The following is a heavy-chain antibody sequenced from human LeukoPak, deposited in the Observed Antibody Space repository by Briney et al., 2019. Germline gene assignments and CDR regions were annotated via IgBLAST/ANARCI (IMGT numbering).Heavy chain of an antibody. J-gene: IGHJ3*02. CDR1: GFTFDDYA. V-gene: IGHV3-9*03. CDR2: ISWNSGSI. CDR3: AKDRYSSGLDAFDI. Sequence: GRSLRLSCAASGFTFDDYAMHWVRQAPGKGLEWVSGISWNSGSIGYADSVKGRFTISRDNAKNSLYLQMNSLRAEDMALYYCAKDRYSSGLDAFDIWGQGTMVTVSS. D-gene: IGHD6-19*01.